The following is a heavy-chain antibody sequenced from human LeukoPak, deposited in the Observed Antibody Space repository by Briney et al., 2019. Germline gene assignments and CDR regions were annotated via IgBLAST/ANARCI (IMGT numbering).Heavy chain of an antibody. CDR1: GGSLHRSF. J-gene: IGHJ4*02. Sequence: SETLSLTCAVSGGSLHRSFWTWVRQPPGKGLEWIGRIYSSGTTNNSPSLKSRLTISIDTSKNQFSLRLASVTAADTAVYCGRRPAVDGPIDNWGQGILVAVSS. CDR3: GRRPAVDGPIDN. V-gene: IGHV4-59*01. CDR2: IYSSGTT. D-gene: IGHD3/OR15-3a*01.